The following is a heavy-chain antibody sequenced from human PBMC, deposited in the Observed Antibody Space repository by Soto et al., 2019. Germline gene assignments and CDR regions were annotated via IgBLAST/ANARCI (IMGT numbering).Heavy chain of an antibody. CDR3: AKEGHSVVVPAAFSFDY. J-gene: IGHJ4*02. CDR2: ISADGSIT. CDR1: GFTFSSYG. Sequence: QVQLVESGGGVVQPGRSLRLSCAASGFTFSSYGMHWVRQAPGRGLEWVAVISADGSITYYADSVKGRFTISRDNSKNTLFLQMNSLRIEDTAVYYCAKEGHSVVVPAAFSFDYWGQGTLATVS. V-gene: IGHV3-30*18. D-gene: IGHD2-2*01.